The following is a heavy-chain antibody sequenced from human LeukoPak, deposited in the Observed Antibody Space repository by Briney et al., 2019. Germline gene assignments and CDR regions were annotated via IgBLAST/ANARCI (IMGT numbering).Heavy chain of an antibody. CDR3: ARDYGDYVGYAFDI. CDR1: GGTFSSYA. CDR2: IIPIFGTA. D-gene: IGHD4-17*01. V-gene: IGHV1-69*05. Sequence: ASVKVSCKASGGTFSSYAISWVRQAPGQGLEWMGGIIPIFGTANYAQKFQGRVTITTDESTSTAYMELSSLRSEDTAVYYCARDYGDYVGYAFDIWGQGTMVTLSS. J-gene: IGHJ3*02.